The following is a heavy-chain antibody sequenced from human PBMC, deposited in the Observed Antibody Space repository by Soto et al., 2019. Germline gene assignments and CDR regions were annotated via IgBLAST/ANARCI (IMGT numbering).Heavy chain of an antibody. CDR2: INAYNGNT. CDR1: GYTFTSYA. J-gene: IGHJ4*02. Sequence: QVQLVQSGADVKKPGASVKVSCKASGYTFTSYAISWVRQAPGQGLEWMGWINAYNGNTNYAQKIQGRVTMTTDTSMSTAYMDLRSLRSYDTAVYYSARYLPPVDYWGQGTLVTVSS. V-gene: IGHV1-18*01. CDR3: ARYLPPVDY.